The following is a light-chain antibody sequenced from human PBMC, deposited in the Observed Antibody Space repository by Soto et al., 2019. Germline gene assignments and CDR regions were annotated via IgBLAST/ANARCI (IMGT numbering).Light chain of an antibody. CDR3: QQSDSIPIT. CDR1: QSISRN. Sequence: DIQLTQSPSSLSASLGDRVTISCRASQSISRNLDWYQQRPGKAPKLLIYDTSSLHSGVPSRFSGSGSGTDFTLTISSLQPEDFAAYYCQQSDSIPITFGQGTRLEIK. CDR2: DTS. J-gene: IGKJ5*01. V-gene: IGKV1-39*01.